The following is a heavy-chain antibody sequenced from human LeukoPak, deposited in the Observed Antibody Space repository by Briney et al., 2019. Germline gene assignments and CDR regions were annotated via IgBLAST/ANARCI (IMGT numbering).Heavy chain of an antibody. Sequence: ASVKVSCKASGGTFSIYAISWVRQAPGQGLEWMGGIIPIFGTANYAQKFQGRVTITADESTSTAYMELSSLRSEDTAVYYCARGLITVRGVIEDYWGQGTLVTVSS. CDR3: ARGLITVRGVIEDY. V-gene: IGHV1-69*13. J-gene: IGHJ4*02. CDR1: GGTFSIYA. CDR2: IIPIFGTA. D-gene: IGHD3-10*01.